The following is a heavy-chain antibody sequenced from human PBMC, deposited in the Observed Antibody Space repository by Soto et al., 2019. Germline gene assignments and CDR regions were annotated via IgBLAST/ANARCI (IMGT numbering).Heavy chain of an antibody. CDR3: LREYYDASGTGPHFDY. J-gene: IGHJ4*02. D-gene: IGHD3-10*01. Sequence: SETLSLTCTVSGGSISSSSYYWGGIRQPPGKGLEWIGSIYYSGSTYYNPSLKSRVTISVDTSKNQFSLKLSSVTAADTAVYYCLREYYDASGTGPHFDYWGQVTLVTVSS. V-gene: IGHV4-39*02. CDR1: GGSISSSSYY. CDR2: IYYSGST.